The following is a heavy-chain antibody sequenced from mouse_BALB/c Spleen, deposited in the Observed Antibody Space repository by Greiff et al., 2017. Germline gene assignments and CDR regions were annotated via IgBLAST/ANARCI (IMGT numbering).Heavy chain of an antibody. CDR3: ARDYYYGSSWFAY. J-gene: IGHJ3*01. CDR1: GFTFSSYY. CDR2: INSNGGST. D-gene: IGHD1-1*01. Sequence: EVHLVESGGGLVKLGGSLKLSCAASGFTFSSYYMSWVRQTPEKRLELVAAINSNGGSTYYPDTVKGRFTISRDNAKNTLYLQMSSLKSEDTALYYCARDYYYGSSWFAYWGQGTLVTVSA. V-gene: IGHV5-6-2*01.